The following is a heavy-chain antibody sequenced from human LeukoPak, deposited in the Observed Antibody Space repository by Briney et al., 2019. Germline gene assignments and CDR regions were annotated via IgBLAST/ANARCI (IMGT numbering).Heavy chain of an antibody. CDR1: GFIFSTYG. Sequence: GGSLRLSCAASGFIFSTYGMHWVRQAPGKGLEWLAVISYDGSTKYYADSVRGRFNISRDNSDNTLYLQMNSLRREDTAVYYCAKDGPSVYSTNWPHSWRQGTLVAVSS. V-gene: IGHV3-30*18. CDR3: AKDGPSVYSTNWPHS. J-gene: IGHJ4*02. D-gene: IGHD6-13*01. CDR2: ISYDGSTK.